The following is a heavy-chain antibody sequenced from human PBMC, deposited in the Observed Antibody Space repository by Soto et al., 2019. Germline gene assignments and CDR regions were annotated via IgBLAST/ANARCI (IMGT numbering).Heavy chain of an antibody. CDR1: GFTLGSHS. CDR2: ISHSSGYI. J-gene: IGHJ5*02. V-gene: IGHV3-21*01. D-gene: IGHD6-13*01. Sequence: EVQLVESGGGLVKPGGSLRLSCAASGFTLGSHSMNWVRQAPGKGLEWVSSISHSSGYIYYADSMKGRFTISRDNAKNSLYLQMNSLRAEDTAVYYCARSIVAAVGRVGFDPWGQGTLVTVSS. CDR3: ARSIVAAVGRVGFDP.